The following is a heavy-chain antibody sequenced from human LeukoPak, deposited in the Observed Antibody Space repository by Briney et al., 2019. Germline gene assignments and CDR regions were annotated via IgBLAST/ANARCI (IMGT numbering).Heavy chain of an antibody. V-gene: IGHV3-15*01. CDR3: AIDXYYDKSGPSGAXXXDY. D-gene: IGHD3-22*01. J-gene: IGHJ4*02. CDR1: GFSFKTAW. Sequence: GGSLRLSCGASGFSFKTAWMSWVRQAPGKGLEWVGRLKVNPRGDNEETHYAAPVQGRFTVSRDVSKNTLYLQMNSLRSEDTAMYYCAIDXYYDKSGPSGAXXXDYWGLGXXXTXSX. CDR2: LKVNPRGDNEET.